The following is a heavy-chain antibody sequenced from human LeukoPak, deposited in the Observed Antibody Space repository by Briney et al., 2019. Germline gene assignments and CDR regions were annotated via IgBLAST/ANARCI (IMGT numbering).Heavy chain of an antibody. CDR3: ARGIPFYDILTGYYSGYYYYYMDV. D-gene: IGHD3-9*01. CDR1: GYTFTSYD. V-gene: IGHV1-8*03. Sequence: ASVKVSCKASGYTFTSYDINWVGQATGQGLEWMGWMNPNSGSTCYAQKFQGRVTITRNTSISTAYMELSSLRSEDTAVYYCARGIPFYDILTGYYSGYYYYYMDVWGKGTTVTVSS. J-gene: IGHJ6*03. CDR2: MNPNSGST.